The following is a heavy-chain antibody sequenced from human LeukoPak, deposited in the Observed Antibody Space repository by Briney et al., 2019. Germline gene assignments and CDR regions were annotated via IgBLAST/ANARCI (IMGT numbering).Heavy chain of an antibody. CDR3: ARDRDGYCSGGSCHHDAFDI. J-gene: IGHJ3*02. D-gene: IGHD2-15*01. CDR2: ISYSGST. V-gene: IGHV4-59*01. Sequence: SETLSLTCTVSGGSISRYYWSCIRQPPGKGLEWIGFISYSGSTNYNPSLKSRVTMSVDTSKNQFSLNLSSVTAADTAVYYCARDRDGYCSGGSCHHDAFDIWGQGTMVSVSS. CDR1: GGSISRYY.